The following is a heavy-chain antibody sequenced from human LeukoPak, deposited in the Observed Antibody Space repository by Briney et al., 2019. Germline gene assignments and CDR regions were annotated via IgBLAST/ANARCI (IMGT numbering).Heavy chain of an antibody. CDR3: AKEDSSGWWIDY. V-gene: IGHV3-23*01. CDR1: GGTFSSYA. CDR2: ISGSGGST. Sequence: SCKASGGTFSSYAMSWVRQAPGKGLEWVSAISGSGGSTYYADSVKGRFTISRDNSKNTLYLQMYSLRAEDTAVYYCAKEDSSGWWIDYWGQGTLVTVSS. D-gene: IGHD6-19*01. J-gene: IGHJ4*02.